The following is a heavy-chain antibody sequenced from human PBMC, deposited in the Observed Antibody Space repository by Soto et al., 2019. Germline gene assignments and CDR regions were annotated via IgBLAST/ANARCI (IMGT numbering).Heavy chain of an antibody. Sequence: SRRLSLAASGCSFRTYDIDWVRQAPGKAPEWIAHISTTSFTIYYADSVKGRFTISRDNARNSLYLEMKSLRDEDTAVYYCARDRCFDGSCYSASDSWGQGIMVTVSS. D-gene: IGHD2-15*01. CDR3: ARDRCFDGSCYSASDS. CDR2: ISTTSFTI. CDR1: GCSFRTYD. V-gene: IGHV3-48*02. J-gene: IGHJ5*01.